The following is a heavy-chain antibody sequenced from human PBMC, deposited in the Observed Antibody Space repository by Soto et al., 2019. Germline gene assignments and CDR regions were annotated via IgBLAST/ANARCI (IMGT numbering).Heavy chain of an antibody. Sequence: QVQLVESGGGVVQPGRSLRLSCAASGFTFSSYGMHWVRQAPGKGLGWVAVISYDGSNKYYADSVKGRFTISRDNSKNTLYLQMNSLRAEDTAVYYCAKEAGYCSSTSCYLPDYWGQGTLVTVSS. V-gene: IGHV3-30*18. CDR2: ISYDGSNK. J-gene: IGHJ4*02. CDR3: AKEAGYCSSTSCYLPDY. D-gene: IGHD2-2*03. CDR1: GFTFSSYG.